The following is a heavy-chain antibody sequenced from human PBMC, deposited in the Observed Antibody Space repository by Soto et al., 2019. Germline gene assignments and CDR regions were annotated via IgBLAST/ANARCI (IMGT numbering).Heavy chain of an antibody. CDR2: IIPIFGTA. V-gene: IGHV1-69*06. CDR3: ARVGGVIAHVNMVRAPLDYYYYYGMDV. D-gene: IGHD3-10*01. J-gene: IGHJ6*02. CDR1: GGTFSSYA. Sequence: SVKVSFKASGGTFSSYAISWVRQAPGQGLEWMGGIIPIFGTANYAQKFQGRVTITADKSTSTAYMELSSLRSEDTAVYYCARVGGVIAHVNMVRAPLDYYYYYGMDVWGQGTTVTVSS.